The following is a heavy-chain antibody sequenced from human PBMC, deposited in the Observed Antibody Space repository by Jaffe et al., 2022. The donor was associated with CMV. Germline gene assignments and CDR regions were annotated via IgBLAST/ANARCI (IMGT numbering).Heavy chain of an antibody. Sequence: QVQLVQSGAEVRKPGASVKVSCEASGYTFSTYAMHWVRQAPGQRLEWMGWINAGNGNTKYSQKFQGRVTITRDTSASTAYMELSSLRSEDTAVYYCTTEYRGRDYGDNGHAFAIWGQGTVVTVSS. J-gene: IGHJ3*02. CDR2: INAGNGNT. CDR1: GYTFSTYA. CDR3: TTEYRGRDYGDNGHAFAI. D-gene: IGHD4-17*01. V-gene: IGHV1-3*01.